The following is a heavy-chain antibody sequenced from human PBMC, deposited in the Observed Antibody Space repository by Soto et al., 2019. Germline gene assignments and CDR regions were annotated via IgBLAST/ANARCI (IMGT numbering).Heavy chain of an antibody. CDR3: ANLTPTPDWFDP. Sequence: ASVKVSCKASGYTFTGYFIRWLRHAPGQGLEWMGRINPNSGATNYARKFQDRVTMTRDKSIKTAYMELSSLRSDDTAIYYCANLTPTPDWFDPWGQGTLVTVSS. J-gene: IGHJ5*02. CDR2: INPNSGAT. CDR1: GYTFTGYF. D-gene: IGHD7-27*01. V-gene: IGHV1-2*06.